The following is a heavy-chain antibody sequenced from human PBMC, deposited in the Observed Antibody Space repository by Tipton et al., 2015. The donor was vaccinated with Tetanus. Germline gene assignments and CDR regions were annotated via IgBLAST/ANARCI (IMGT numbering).Heavy chain of an antibody. CDR2: IYYSGST. J-gene: IGHJ4*02. CDR1: GGSISTRNYF. CDR3: ARAAGFLGLTHDF. V-gene: IGHV4-39*07. D-gene: IGHD2/OR15-2a*01. Sequence: GLVKPSETLSLTCTVSGGSISTRNYFWGWIRQAPGKGLEWIGNIYYSGSTDYNPSLKSRLTISMDRSNTQFSLRLDSLTAADTAVYYCARAAGFLGLTHDFWGRGTLVSVSS.